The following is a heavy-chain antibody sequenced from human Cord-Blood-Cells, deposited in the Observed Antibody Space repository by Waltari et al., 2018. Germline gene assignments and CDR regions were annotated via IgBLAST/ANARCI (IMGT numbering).Heavy chain of an antibody. CDR3: ARCDSSGYKEAFDI. CDR1: GGSFSGYY. J-gene: IGHJ3*02. V-gene: IGHV4-34*01. CDR2: INHSGST. Sequence: QVQLQQWGAGLLKPSETLSLTCAVSGGSFSGYYWSWIRQPPGKGLEWIGEINHSGSTNYNPSLKSRVTISVDTSKNQFSLKLSSVTAADTAVYYCARCDSSGYKEAFDIWGQGTMVTVSS. D-gene: IGHD3-22*01.